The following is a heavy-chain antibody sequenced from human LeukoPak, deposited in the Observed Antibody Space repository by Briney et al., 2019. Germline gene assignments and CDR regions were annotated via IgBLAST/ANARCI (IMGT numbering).Heavy chain of an antibody. V-gene: IGHV3-30*03. CDR1: GFTFSSYS. CDR3: ATDPGGYTYYFDY. CDR2: ISYDGSNK. Sequence: GGSLRLSCAASGFTFSSYSMNWVRQAPGKGLEWVALISYDGSNKYYADSVKGRFTISRDNSKNTLYLQMNSLRAEDTAMYYCATDPGGYTYYFDYWGQGTLVTVSS. J-gene: IGHJ4*02. D-gene: IGHD3-10*01.